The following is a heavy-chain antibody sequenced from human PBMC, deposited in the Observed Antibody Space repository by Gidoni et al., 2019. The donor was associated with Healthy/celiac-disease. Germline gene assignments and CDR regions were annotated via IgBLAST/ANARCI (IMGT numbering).Heavy chain of an antibody. V-gene: IGHV5-51*01. CDR2: IYPGDSYT. J-gene: IGHJ4*02. CDR3: ARTDYDFWSGYPRTLDY. D-gene: IGHD3-3*01. Sequence: EVELVQSGAEVKKHGESGRSSCEGSGDSFSSYWIGWVRQMPGKCLEWMGIIYPGDSYTRYSPSFQGQVTISADKSISTAYLQWSSLKASDTAMYYCARTDYDFWSGYPRTLDYWGQGTLVTVSS. CDR1: GDSFSSYW.